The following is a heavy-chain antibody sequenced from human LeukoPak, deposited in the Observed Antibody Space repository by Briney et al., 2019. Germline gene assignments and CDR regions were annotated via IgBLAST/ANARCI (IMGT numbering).Heavy chain of an antibody. CDR3: ARGHHYYDSSAYYY. D-gene: IGHD3-22*01. V-gene: IGHV3-74*01. J-gene: IGHJ4*02. Sequence: GGSLRLSCAASGFTFSSYWMHWVRQAPGKGLVWVSRINSDGGTTSYAASVKGRFTISRDTAKNTLYLQMNSLRAEDTAVYYCARGHHYYDSSAYYYWGQGTLVTVSS. CDR1: GFTFSSYW. CDR2: INSDGGTT.